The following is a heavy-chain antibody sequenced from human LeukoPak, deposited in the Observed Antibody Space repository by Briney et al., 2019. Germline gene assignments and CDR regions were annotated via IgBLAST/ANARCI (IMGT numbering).Heavy chain of an antibody. Sequence: KPSETLSLTCTVSGGSISSSSYYWGWIRQPPGKGLEWIGSIYYSGSTYYNPSLKSRVTISVDTSKNQFSLKLSSVTAADTAVYYCARQTYDYSNNDAFDIWGQGTMVTVSS. V-gene: IGHV4-39*01. CDR1: GGSISSSSYY. CDR2: IYYSGST. J-gene: IGHJ3*02. CDR3: ARQTYDYSNNDAFDI. D-gene: IGHD4-11*01.